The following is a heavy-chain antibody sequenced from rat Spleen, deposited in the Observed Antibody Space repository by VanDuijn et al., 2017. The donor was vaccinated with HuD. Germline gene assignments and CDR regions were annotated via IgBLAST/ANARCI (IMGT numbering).Heavy chain of an antibody. CDR2: ISYGDSSGHSGT. J-gene: IGHJ2*01. D-gene: IGHD1-9*01. CDR3: ARRHYGYTDYFDY. V-gene: IGHV5-29*01. Sequence: EVQLVESDGGLVQPGRSLKLSCAASGFTFSDYGVAWVRQAPTKGLEWVATISYGDSSGHSGTYYRDSVKGRFTISRDNAKSTLSLRMDSLGSEDTATYYCARRHYGYTDYFDYWGQGVMVTVSS. CDR1: GFTFSDYG.